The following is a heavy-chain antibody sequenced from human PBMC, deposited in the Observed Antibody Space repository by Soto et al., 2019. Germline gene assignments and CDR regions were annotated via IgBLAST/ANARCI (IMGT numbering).Heavy chain of an antibody. D-gene: IGHD3-3*01. Sequence: EVQLVESGGGLVQPGGSLRLSCAASGFTFSSYNMNWVRQAPGKGLEWISYISSSSGAMIYADSVKGRFTISRDNAKSSLYLQMNSLRAEDTAVYYCAREDFGVVIFYYYMVVWGKGTTVTVSS. J-gene: IGHJ6*03. CDR2: ISSSSGAM. CDR1: GFTFSSYN. V-gene: IGHV3-48*01. CDR3: AREDFGVVIFYYYMVV.